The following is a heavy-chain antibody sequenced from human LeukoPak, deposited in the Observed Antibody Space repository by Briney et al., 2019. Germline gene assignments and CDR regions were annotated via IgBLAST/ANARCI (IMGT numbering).Heavy chain of an antibody. Sequence: GASVTVSCKASGYTFTGHYMHWVGQARAQGLEWMGRINPNSGGTNYAQKFRDRVTMTRDTSTTTAYVELSRLRSVDTGVYSCGRDYDSSSSCDSWGQRTLVTAYS. CDR2: INPNSGGT. J-gene: IGHJ5*01. CDR3: GRDYDSSSSCDS. D-gene: IGHD6-6*01. CDR1: GYTFTGHY. V-gene: IGHV1-2*05.